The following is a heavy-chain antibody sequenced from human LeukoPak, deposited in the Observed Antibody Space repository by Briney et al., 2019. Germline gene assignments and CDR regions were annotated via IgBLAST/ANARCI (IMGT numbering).Heavy chain of an antibody. Sequence: GGSLRLSCAASGVTFRSNWMSWVRQAPGKGLEWVANIKQDGSEKYYVDSVKGRFTISRDNAKNSLYLQMNSLRAEDTAVYYCARDRALAVWGQGTLVTVSS. D-gene: IGHD3-3*02. CDR2: IKQDGSEK. CDR3: ARDRALAV. CDR1: GVTFRSNW. V-gene: IGHV3-7*01. J-gene: IGHJ4*02.